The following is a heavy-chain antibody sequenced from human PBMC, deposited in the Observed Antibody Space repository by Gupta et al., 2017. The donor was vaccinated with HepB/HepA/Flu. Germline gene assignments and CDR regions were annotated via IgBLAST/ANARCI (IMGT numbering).Heavy chain of an antibody. CDR3: ARDWNAGGQD. CDR2: TNPNSGRT. D-gene: IGHD1-1*01. J-gene: IGHJ4*02. CDR1: GYTFTGYY. Sequence: QVQLVQSGAEVKKPGASVKVSCKASGYTFTGYYMHWVRQAPGQGLEWMGWTNPNSGRTNYAQKFQGRVTMTMDTSIRTAYMELSRLRSDDTAVYYCARDWNAGGQDWGQGTLGTVSS. V-gene: IGHV1-2*02.